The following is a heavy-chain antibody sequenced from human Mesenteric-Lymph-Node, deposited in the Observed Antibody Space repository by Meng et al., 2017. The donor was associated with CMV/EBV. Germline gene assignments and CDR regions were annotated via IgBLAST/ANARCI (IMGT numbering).Heavy chain of an antibody. D-gene: IGHD7-27*01. CDR3: ARESHKTGDLDF. J-gene: IGHJ4*02. V-gene: IGHV4-38-2*02. CDR2: IYHSGST. Sequence: GSLRLSCTVSGYSISSGYYWGWIRQPPGKGLEWIGSIYHSGSTYYNPSLKSRVTISLDTSKNQFSLRLSSVTAADTAVYYCARESHKTGDLDFWGQGTLVTVSS. CDR1: GYSISSGYY.